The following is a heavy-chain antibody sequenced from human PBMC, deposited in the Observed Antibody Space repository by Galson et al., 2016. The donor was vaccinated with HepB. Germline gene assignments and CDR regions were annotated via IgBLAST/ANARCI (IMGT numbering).Heavy chain of an antibody. CDR1: GFTFSDYY. V-gene: IGHV3-23*01. CDR3: AKGRVSGKRGLDFDY. D-gene: IGHD3-10*01. CDR2: ISGSGGST. Sequence: SLRLSCAASGFTFSDYYMSWVRQAPGKGLEWVSGISGSGGSTYYADSVKGRFTISRGNSKNTLYLQMNSLRAEDTAVYYCAKGRVSGKRGLDFDYWGQGTLVTVSS. J-gene: IGHJ4*02.